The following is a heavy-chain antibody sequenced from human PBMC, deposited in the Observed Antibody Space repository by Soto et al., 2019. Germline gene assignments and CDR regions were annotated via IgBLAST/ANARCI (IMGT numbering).Heavy chain of an antibody. CDR3: ARRQSGGSKYYCDY. D-gene: IGHD1-26*01. Sequence: SETLSLTCTVSGGSISSSSYYWGWIRQPPGKGLEWIGSIYYSGSTYYNPSLKSRVTISVDTSKNQFSLKLSSVTAADTAVYYCARRQSGGSKYYCDYWGQGTLVTVSS. V-gene: IGHV4-39*01. J-gene: IGHJ4*02. CDR2: IYYSGST. CDR1: GGSISSSSYY.